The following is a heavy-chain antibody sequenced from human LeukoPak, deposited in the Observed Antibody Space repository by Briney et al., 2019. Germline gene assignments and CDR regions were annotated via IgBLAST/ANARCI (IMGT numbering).Heavy chain of an antibody. V-gene: IGHV4-39*01. J-gene: IGHJ5*02. CDR3: ARHEYSGSYYGLSWFDP. Sequence: SQTLSLTCTVSGGSISSGSYYWGWIRQPPGKGLEWIGSIYYSGSTYYNPSLKSRVTISVDTSKNQFSLKLSSVTAADTAVYYCARHEYSGSYYGLSWFDPWGQGTLVTVSS. D-gene: IGHD1-26*01. CDR2: IYYSGST. CDR1: GGSISSGSYY.